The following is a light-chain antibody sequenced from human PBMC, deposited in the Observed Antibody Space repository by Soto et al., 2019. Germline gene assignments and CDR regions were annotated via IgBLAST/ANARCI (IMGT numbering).Light chain of an antibody. CDR2: GAS. J-gene: IGKJ1*01. CDR1: QSVSSN. Sequence: EIVMTQSPATLSVSPGERATLSCRASQSVSSNLAWYQQKPGQAPRLLIYGASTRSTGIPARFSGSGSVTGFTLTNISPLSEGFADYYCQQYNNWPPWTCGRGPMVEIK. CDR3: QQYNNWPPWT. V-gene: IGKV3-15*01.